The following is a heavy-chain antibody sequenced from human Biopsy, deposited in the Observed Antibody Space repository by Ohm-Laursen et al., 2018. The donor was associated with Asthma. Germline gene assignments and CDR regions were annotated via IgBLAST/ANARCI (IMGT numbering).Heavy chain of an antibody. CDR1: GGSINIGDYY. CDR3: ARASVAASSNWFDP. J-gene: IGHJ5*02. Sequence: TLSLTCSVSGGSINIGDYYWSWIRQHQVKGLEWIGYIYYSGSTSYNPSLKGGVTISVDTSKNQFSLKLSSVTAADTAVYYCARASVAASSNWFDPWGQGTLVTVSS. V-gene: IGHV4-30-4*08. D-gene: IGHD6-19*01. CDR2: IYYSGST.